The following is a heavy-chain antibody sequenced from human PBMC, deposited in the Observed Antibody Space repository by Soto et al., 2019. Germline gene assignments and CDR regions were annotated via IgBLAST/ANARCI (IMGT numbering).Heavy chain of an antibody. Sequence: SRTCTVSGGSISSYYWSWIRELPGKGLEWIGYSYCSGSTNYNPSLKSRVTISVDTSKNQFPLKLSSVTAADTAVYCCARDRRYDFSRGGFDPWGQGTLVTVSS. CDR2: SYCSGST. D-gene: IGHD3-3*01. V-gene: IGHV4-59*01. J-gene: IGHJ5*02. CDR3: ARDRRYDFSRGGFDP. CDR1: GGSISSYY.